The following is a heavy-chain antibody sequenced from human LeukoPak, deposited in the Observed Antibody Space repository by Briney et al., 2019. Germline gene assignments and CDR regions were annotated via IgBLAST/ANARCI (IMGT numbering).Heavy chain of an antibody. CDR1: GYTFTDYY. V-gene: IGHV1-2*02. J-gene: IGHJ3*02. CDR3: ARTYYYDSSGYWKIIDAFDI. CDR2: INPNSGGT. D-gene: IGHD3-22*01. Sequence: GASVKVSCKASGYTFTDYYMHWVRQAPGQGLEWMGWINPNSGGTNYAQKFQGRVTMTRDTSISTAYMELSRLRSDDTAVYYCARTYYYDSSGYWKIIDAFDIWGQGTMVTVSS.